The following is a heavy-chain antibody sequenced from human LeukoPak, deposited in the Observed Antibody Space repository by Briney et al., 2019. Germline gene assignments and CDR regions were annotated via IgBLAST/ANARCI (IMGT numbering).Heavy chain of an antibody. D-gene: IGHD3-10*01. CDR3: ARERRAIDYYDSGTYYSDY. CDR1: GFTFGDYG. Sequence: GGSLRLSYTTSGFTFGDYGISWFRQAPGKGLEWVGFIRSKASGEATECAASVKGRFTISRDDSKNIAYLQMISLKTEDTAVYYCARERRAIDYYDSGTYYSDYWGQGTLVTVSS. CDR2: IRSKASGEAT. V-gene: IGHV3-49*03. J-gene: IGHJ4*02.